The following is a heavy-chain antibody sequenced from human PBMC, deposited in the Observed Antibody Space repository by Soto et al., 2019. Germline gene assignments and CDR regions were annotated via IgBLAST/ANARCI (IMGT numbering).Heavy chain of an antibody. J-gene: IGHJ5*02. CDR2: ISAYKGNT. CDR3: ARGLVRYASSSPFDP. Sequence: QVQLVQSGAEVKKPGASVKVSCKASGYTFTSYGISWVRQAPGQGLEWMGWISAYKGNTNYAQKLQGRVTRTTDTSTSTAYMELRILRSDDTAVYYCARGLVRYASSSPFDPWGQGTLVTVSS. D-gene: IGHD2-8*02. CDR1: GYTFTSYG. V-gene: IGHV1-18*01.